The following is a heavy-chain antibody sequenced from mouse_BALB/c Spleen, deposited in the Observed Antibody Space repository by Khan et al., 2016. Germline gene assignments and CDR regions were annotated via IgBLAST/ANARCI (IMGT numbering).Heavy chain of an antibody. CDR1: GYTFTDYY. D-gene: IGHD2-1*01. Sequence: VRLQQSGPELVKPGASVKMSCKASGYTFTDYYMDWVKQSHGESFEWIGRVNPYNGGTSYNQKFKGKATLTVDKSSSTAYMELNSLTSEDSVVYYCANMVTTAYWGQGTLVTVSA. J-gene: IGHJ3*01. CDR2: VNPYNGGT. V-gene: IGHV1-19*01. CDR3: ANMVTTAY.